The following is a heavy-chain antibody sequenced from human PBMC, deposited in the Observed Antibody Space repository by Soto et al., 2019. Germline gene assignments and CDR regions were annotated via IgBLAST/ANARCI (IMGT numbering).Heavy chain of an antibody. V-gene: IGHV1-2*04. J-gene: IGHJ4*02. Sequence: GASVKVSCKASGYTFTGYYMHWVRQAPGQGLEWMGWINPNSGGTNYAQRFQGWITMTRDTSISTVYMELSSLRSDDTAVYYCARDLIGHNNYETIGYYFDHWGQGTLVTVSS. D-gene: IGHD3-22*01. CDR3: ARDLIGHNNYETIGYYFDH. CDR2: INPNSGGT. CDR1: GYTFTGYY.